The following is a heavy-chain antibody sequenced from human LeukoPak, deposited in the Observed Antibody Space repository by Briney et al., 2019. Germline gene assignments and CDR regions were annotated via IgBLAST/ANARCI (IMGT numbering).Heavy chain of an antibody. Sequence: ASVKVSFKASGYTFTSYGITWVRQAPGQGLEWMGWISAYNGNTNYAQNLQGRVTMTTDTSTSTAYMELRSLRSDDTAVYYCARDSPVRYFDWSLPEGDHYYGMDVWGKGTTVTVSS. CDR2: ISAYNGNT. CDR1: GYTFTSYG. J-gene: IGHJ6*04. CDR3: ARDSPVRYFDWSLPEGDHYYGMDV. D-gene: IGHD3-9*01. V-gene: IGHV1-18*04.